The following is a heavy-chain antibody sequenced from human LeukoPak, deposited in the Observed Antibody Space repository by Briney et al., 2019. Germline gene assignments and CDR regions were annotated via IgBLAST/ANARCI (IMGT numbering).Heavy chain of an antibody. Sequence: GGSLRLSCAASGFTVSSNYMSWVRQAPGKGLEWVSVIYSGGSTYYADSVKGRFTISRDNSKNTLYLQMNSLRAEDTAVYYCAKSHVSTATGTGRYFDYWGQGTLVTVSS. CDR1: GFTVSSNY. J-gene: IGHJ4*02. V-gene: IGHV3-53*01. D-gene: IGHD3-9*01. CDR2: IYSGGST. CDR3: AKSHVSTATGTGRYFDY.